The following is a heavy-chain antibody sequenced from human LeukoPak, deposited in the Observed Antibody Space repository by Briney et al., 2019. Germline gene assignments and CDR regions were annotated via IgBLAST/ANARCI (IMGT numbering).Heavy chain of an antibody. Sequence: GGSLRLSCAASGFTFSSYAMHWVRQAPGKGLEWAAVISYDGSNKYYADSVKGRFTISRDNSKNTLYLQMNSLRAEDTAVYYCARDETYYYGSGSYYGDYFDYWGQGTLVTVSS. J-gene: IGHJ4*02. D-gene: IGHD3-10*01. CDR3: ARDETYYYGSGSYYGDYFDY. V-gene: IGHV3-30*04. CDR1: GFTFSSYA. CDR2: ISYDGSNK.